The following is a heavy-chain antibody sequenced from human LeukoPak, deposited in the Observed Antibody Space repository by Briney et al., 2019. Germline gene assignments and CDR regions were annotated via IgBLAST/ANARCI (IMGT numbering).Heavy chain of an antibody. CDR2: IYTSGST. CDR3: ARPSLAYSSGADAFDL. CDR1: GVSISSGSYY. D-gene: IGHD6-19*01. J-gene: IGHJ3*01. V-gene: IGHV4-61*02. Sequence: SETLSLTCTVSGVSISSGSYYWSWIRQPAGKGLEWIGRIYTSGSTNYNPSLKSRVTISVDTSKNQFSLKLSSVTAADTAVYYCARPSLAYSSGADAFDLWGQGTMVTVSS.